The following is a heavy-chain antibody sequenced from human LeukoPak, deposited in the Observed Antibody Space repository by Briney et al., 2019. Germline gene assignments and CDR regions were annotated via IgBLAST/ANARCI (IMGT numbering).Heavy chain of an antibody. V-gene: IGHV1-69*04. D-gene: IGHD2-15*01. CDR1: GGTFSSYA. CDR2: IIPILGIA. J-gene: IGHJ6*02. CDR3: ARDRPIHCSGGSCYSGMGYYGMDV. Sequence: SMKVSCKASGGTFSSYAISWVRQAPGQGLEWMGRIIPILGIANYAQKFQGRVTITADKSTSTAYMELSSLRSEDTAVYYCARDRPIHCSGGSCYSGMGYYGMDVWGQGTTVTVSS.